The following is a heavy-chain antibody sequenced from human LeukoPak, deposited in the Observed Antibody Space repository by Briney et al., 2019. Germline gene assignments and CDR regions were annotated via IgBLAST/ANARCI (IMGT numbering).Heavy chain of an antibody. CDR1: GFTFGDYP. J-gene: IGHJ4*02. Sequence: GGSLRLSCRASGFTFGDYPMSWFRQAPGEGLEWVAFIGTKSSGGTTEYAASVKGRFAISRDDSKSIGYLQMNSPKTEDTAVYYCTGSITIFGVVIFWGQGTLVTVSS. CDR3: TGSITIFGVVIF. D-gene: IGHD3-3*01. V-gene: IGHV3-49*03. CDR2: IGTKSSGGTT.